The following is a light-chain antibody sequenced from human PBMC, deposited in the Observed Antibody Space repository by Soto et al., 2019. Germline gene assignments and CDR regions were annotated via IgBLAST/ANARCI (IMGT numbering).Light chain of an antibody. V-gene: IGLV1-47*01. CDR3: ATWDDSLSNYV. CDR1: SSNIGSNY. J-gene: IGLJ1*01. Sequence: QSVLTQPPSASGTPGQRVTISCSGSSSNIGSNYVYWYQHLTGTAPKLLIYRNNQRPSGVPDRFSGSKSGTSASLAISGLRSEDESDYYGATWDDSLSNYVFGTGTNVT. CDR2: RNN.